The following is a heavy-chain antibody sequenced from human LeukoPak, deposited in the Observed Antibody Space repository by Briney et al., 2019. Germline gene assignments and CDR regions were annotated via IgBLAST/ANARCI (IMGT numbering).Heavy chain of an antibody. D-gene: IGHD3-16*01. J-gene: IGHJ4*02. V-gene: IGHV3-23*01. CDR3: ARDKLGRSRSKGGYFDY. CDR2: ISGSGGST. CDR1: GFTFSSYA. Sequence: GGSLRLSCAASGFTFSSYAMSWVRQAPGKGLEWVSAISGSGGSTYYADSVKGRFTISRDNSKNTLYLQMNSLRAEDTAVYYCARDKLGRSRSKGGYFDYWGQGTLVTVSS.